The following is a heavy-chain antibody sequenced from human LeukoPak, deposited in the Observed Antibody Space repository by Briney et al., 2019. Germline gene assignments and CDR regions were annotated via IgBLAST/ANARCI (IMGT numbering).Heavy chain of an antibody. CDR1: GFTFSSYG. D-gene: IGHD3-16*01. CDR3: ARARKGGPDAFDI. Sequence: GGSLRLSCVGSGFTFSSYGMNWVRQAPGKGLEWVSSISSSSYIYYADSVKGRFTISRDNAKNSLYLQMNSLRAEDTAVYYCARARKGGPDAFDIWGQGTMVTVSS. V-gene: IGHV3-21*01. J-gene: IGHJ3*02. CDR2: ISSSSYI.